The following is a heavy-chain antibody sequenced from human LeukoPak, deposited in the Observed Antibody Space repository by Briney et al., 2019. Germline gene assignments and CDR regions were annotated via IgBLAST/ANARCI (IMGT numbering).Heavy chain of an antibody. D-gene: IGHD5-24*01. CDR1: GGSISSYY. CDR3: AREERRLQKRGPYDAFDI. J-gene: IGHJ3*02. Sequence: SETLSLTCTVSGGSISSYYWSWIRQPPGKGLEWIGYIYYSGSTNYNPSLKSRVTISVDTSKNQFSLKLSSVTAADTAVYYCAREERRLQKRGPYDAFDIWGQGTMVTVSS. V-gene: IGHV4-59*01. CDR2: IYYSGST.